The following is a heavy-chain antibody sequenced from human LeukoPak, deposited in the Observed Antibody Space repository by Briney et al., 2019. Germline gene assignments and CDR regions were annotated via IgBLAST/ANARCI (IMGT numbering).Heavy chain of an antibody. D-gene: IGHD5-12*01. CDR1: GDTFNNFA. CDR3: AREHGDDLSPGGDTFDI. Sequence: SVKVSCKASGDTFNNFAISWVRQAPGQGLEWMGGIIPTFGTANYAQKFQSRVTITSDESTSTVYMELSSLRFEDTAMYYCAREHGDDLSPGGDTFDIWGQGTMVTVSS. J-gene: IGHJ3*02. CDR2: IIPTFGTA. V-gene: IGHV1-69*01.